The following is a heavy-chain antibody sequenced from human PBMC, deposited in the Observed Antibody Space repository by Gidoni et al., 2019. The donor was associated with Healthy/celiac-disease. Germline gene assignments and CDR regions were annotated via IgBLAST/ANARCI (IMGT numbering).Heavy chain of an antibody. Sequence: EVQLLVSGGGLVQPGGSLRLSCEASGFPFRSYAMSWVRQAQGKGLEVVAAISGSGGSTYYADSVKGRFTISRDNSKNTLYLQMNSLRAEDTAVYYCAKVGEGYDFWSGYIDYWGQGTLVTVSS. V-gene: IGHV3-23*01. CDR1: GFPFRSYA. D-gene: IGHD3-3*01. J-gene: IGHJ4*02. CDR3: AKVGEGYDFWSGYIDY. CDR2: ISGSGGST.